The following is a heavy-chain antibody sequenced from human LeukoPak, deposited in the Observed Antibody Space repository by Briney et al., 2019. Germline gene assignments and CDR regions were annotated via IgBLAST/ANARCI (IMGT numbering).Heavy chain of an antibody. V-gene: IGHV1-18*01. CDR2: ISAYSGNT. CDR1: GYTFTSYG. J-gene: IGHJ6*02. CDR3: ARQLRIVVVPAAIYGMDV. D-gene: IGHD2-2*01. Sequence: ASVKVSCKASGYTFTSYGISWVRQAPGQGLEWMGWISAYSGNTNYAQKLQGRVTMTTDTSTSTAYMELRSLRSDDTAVYYCARQLRIVVVPAAIYGMDVWGQGTTVTVSS.